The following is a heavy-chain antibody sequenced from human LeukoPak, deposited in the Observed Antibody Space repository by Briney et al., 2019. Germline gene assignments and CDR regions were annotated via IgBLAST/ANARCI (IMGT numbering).Heavy chain of an antibody. CDR1: GFTVSSNY. V-gene: IGHV3-66*01. CDR3: AAGKQQLARLIDY. J-gene: IGHJ4*02. Sequence: GGSLRLSCAASGFTVSSNYMSWVRQAPGKGLEWVSVIYSGGSTYYADSVKGRFTISRDNSKNTLYLQMNSLRAEDTAVYYCAAGKQQLARLIDYWGQGTLVTVSS. D-gene: IGHD6-13*01. CDR2: IYSGGST.